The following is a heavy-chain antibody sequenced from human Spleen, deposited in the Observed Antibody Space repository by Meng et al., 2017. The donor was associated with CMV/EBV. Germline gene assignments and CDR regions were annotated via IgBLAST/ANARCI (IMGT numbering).Heavy chain of an antibody. CDR3: AGEIDI. V-gene: IGHV4-34*01. CDR1: GTSFSDYS. CDR2: INHRGST. J-gene: IGHJ4*02. Sequence: GSLRLSCAVYGTSFSDYSWTWIRHSPRKGLEWIGQINHRGSTNFNPSLMGRVTMSVDSSKEQFSLRLTSVTAADTAVYYCAGEIDIWGQRTAVTVSS. D-gene: IGHD2-21*01.